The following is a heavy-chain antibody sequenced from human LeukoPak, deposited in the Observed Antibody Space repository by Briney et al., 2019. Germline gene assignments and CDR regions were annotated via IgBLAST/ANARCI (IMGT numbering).Heavy chain of an antibody. CDR1: GYSISSGYY. CDR3: AREGVRVWFGETGYFDY. V-gene: IGHV4-38-2*02. D-gene: IGHD3-10*01. J-gene: IGHJ4*02. Sequence: SETLSLTCTVSGYSISSGYYWGWIRQPPGKGLEWIGSIYHSGSTYYNPSLKSRVTISVDTSKNQFSLKLSSVTAADTAVYYCAREGVRVWFGETGYFDYWGQGTLVTVSS. CDR2: IYHSGST.